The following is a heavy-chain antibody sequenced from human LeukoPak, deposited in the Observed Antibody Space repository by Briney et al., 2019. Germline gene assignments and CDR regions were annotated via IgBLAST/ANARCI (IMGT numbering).Heavy chain of an antibody. D-gene: IGHD1-26*01. CDR2: MNPNSGNT. CDR1: GYTFTSYD. CDR3: ARDLVGATHFDY. J-gene: IGHJ4*02. Sequence: GASVKVSCKASGYTFTSYDINWVRQATGQGLEWMGWMNPNSGNTGYAQKFQGRVTMTRNTSISTAYMELSSLRSDDTAVYYCARDLVGATHFDYWGQGTLVTVSS. V-gene: IGHV1-8*01.